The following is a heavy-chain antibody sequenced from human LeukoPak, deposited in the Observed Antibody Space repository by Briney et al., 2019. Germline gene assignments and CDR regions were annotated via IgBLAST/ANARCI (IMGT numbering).Heavy chain of an antibody. CDR1: GGSISSGDYY. CDR3: ARPYYYDSRIDP. Sequence: SQTLSLTCTVSGGSISSGDYYWSWIRQPPGKGLEWIADMYYSGSTYYNPSLKSRVTMSADTSKNQLSLKLSSVTAADTAVYYCARPYYYDSRIDPWGQGILVTVSS. CDR2: MYYSGST. J-gene: IGHJ5*02. D-gene: IGHD3-22*01. V-gene: IGHV4-30-4*01.